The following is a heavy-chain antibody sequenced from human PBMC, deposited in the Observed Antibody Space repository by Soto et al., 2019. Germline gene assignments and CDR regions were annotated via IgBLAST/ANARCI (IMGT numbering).Heavy chain of an antibody. CDR1: GGSFSGYY. CDR2: INHSGST. CDR3: ARILRGTAMVTRYYYGMDV. V-gene: IGHV4-34*01. Sequence: NPSETLSLTCAVYGGSFSGYYWSWIRQPPGKGLEWIGEINHSGSTNYNPSLKSRVTISVDTSKNQFSLKLSSVTAADTAVYYCARILRGTAMVTRYYYGMDVWGQGTTLTVSS. D-gene: IGHD5-18*01. J-gene: IGHJ6*02.